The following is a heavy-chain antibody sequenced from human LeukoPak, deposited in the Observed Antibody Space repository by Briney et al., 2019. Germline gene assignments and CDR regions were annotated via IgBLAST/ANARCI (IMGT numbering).Heavy chain of an antibody. V-gene: IGHV3-7*01. CDR3: ARERYYDFWSGYYKTAHAFDI. CDR2: IKQDGSEK. CDR1: GFTFSSYL. Sequence: GGSLRLSCAASGFTFSSYLMSWVRQAPGKGLEWVANIKQDGSEKYYVDSVKGRFTISRDNAKNSLYLQMNSLRAEDTAVYYCARERYYDFWSGYYKTAHAFDIWGQGTMVTVSS. J-gene: IGHJ3*02. D-gene: IGHD3-3*01.